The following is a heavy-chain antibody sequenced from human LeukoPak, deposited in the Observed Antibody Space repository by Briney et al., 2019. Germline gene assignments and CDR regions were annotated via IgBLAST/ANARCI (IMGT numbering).Heavy chain of an antibody. J-gene: IGHJ4*02. CDR1: GFTFSSYG. D-gene: IGHD5-18*01. V-gene: IGHV3-33*01. CDR2: MWYDGSNK. Sequence: GGSLRLSCAASGFTFSSYGMHWVRQAPGKGLEWVAIMWYDGSNKFYTDSVKGRFTISRDNSKNTLYLQMNSLRVEDTAVYYCAREDTALVIAYWGQGTLVTVSS. CDR3: AREDTALVIAY.